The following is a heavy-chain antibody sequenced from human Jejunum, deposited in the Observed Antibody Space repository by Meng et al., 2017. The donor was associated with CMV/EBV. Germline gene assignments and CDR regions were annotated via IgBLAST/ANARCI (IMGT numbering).Heavy chain of an antibody. J-gene: IGHJ4*02. CDR1: GYTVTSDW. CDR2: IYPGDSDT. Sequence: ISCQAAGYTVTSDWIAWVRQMPGKGPEWMGIIYPGDSDTTYSPSFQGQVTISDDKSISTAYLQWSSLKASDTAMYYCARRYSGNYFDYWGQGTLVTVSS. CDR3: ARRYSGNYFDY. V-gene: IGHV5-51*01. D-gene: IGHD1-26*01.